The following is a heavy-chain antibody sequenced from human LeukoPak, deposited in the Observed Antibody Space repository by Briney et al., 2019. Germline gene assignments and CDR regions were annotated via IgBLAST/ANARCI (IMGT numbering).Heavy chain of an antibody. CDR1: GFTFSDYS. D-gene: IGHD5-18*01. Sequence: GGSLRLSCAASGFTFSDYSMNWVRQAPGKGLECISYIASNSKTKYYADSVKGRFTISRDNAKNTLYLQMNSLRAEDTAVYYCARLRGYSYGYGMDVWGQGTTVTVSS. CDR3: ARLRGYSYGYGMDV. V-gene: IGHV3-48*04. J-gene: IGHJ6*02. CDR2: IASNSKTK.